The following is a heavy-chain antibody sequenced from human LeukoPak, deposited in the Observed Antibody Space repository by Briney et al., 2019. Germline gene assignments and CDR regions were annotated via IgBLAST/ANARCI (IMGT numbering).Heavy chain of an antibody. CDR3: AREVWGPEF. Sequence: GDSLRLSCAASGFTLTKYWMTWVRQAPGKGLEWVGNIKQDGSDKNYMDSVKGRFTISRDNTKNSVYLQMSGLRAEDTAVYYCAREVWGPEFWGQGTLVTVSS. D-gene: IGHD1-14*01. CDR2: IKQDGSDK. V-gene: IGHV3-7*01. CDR1: GFTLTKYW. J-gene: IGHJ4*02.